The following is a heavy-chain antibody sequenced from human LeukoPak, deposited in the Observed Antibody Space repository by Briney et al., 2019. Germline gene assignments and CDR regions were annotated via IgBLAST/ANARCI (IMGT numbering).Heavy chain of an antibody. J-gene: IGHJ3*02. Sequence: SEALSVTCAVSTDSLSSHYWSWIWQPPGKGLERIGYISYIGSTNYNPSLKSRVTISIDTSKNQFSLKLRSVTAADTAVYYCARDLIAVTKGFDIWGQGTMVSVSS. CDR3: ARDLIAVTKGFDI. V-gene: IGHV4-59*11. CDR2: ISYIGST. CDR1: TDSLSSHY. D-gene: IGHD4-17*01.